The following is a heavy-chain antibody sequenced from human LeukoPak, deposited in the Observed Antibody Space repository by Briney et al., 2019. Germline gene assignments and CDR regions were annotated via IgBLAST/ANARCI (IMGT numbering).Heavy chain of an antibody. CDR1: GFTLKMFW. CDR3: VSLTWLFPADLSQPGFEY. J-gene: IGHJ4*02. D-gene: IGHD1-20*01. Sequence: GGSLRLSCKASGFTLKMFWMGWVRQAPGRGLEGWSNTNQDGSVKFYVDSVRDRFAVYRDNAQKSLFVQMNSLRGEDTAVYFCVSLTWLFPADLSQPGFEYWGRGTMVAVSA. V-gene: IGHV3-7*01. CDR2: TNQDGSVK.